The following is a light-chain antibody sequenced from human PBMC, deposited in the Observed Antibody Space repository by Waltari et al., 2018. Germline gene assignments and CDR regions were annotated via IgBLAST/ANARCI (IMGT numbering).Light chain of an antibody. J-gene: IGLJ3*02. CDR2: SNN. CDR1: SSNIGSNT. CDR3: AAWDDSLNAWL. V-gene: IGLV1-44*01. Sequence: QSVLTQPPSASGPPGQRVPISCSGSSSNIGSNTVNWYQHLPGTAPKRLLYSNNQRPSGVPDRFSGSKSGTSASLAISGLQSEDAADYYCAAWDDSLNAWLFGGGTKLTVL.